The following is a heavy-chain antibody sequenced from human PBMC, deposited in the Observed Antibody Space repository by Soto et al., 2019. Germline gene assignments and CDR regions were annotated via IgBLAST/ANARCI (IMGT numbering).Heavy chain of an antibody. CDR2: ISGSGGST. V-gene: IGHV3-23*01. D-gene: IGHD3-16*02. J-gene: IGHJ3*02. CDR1: GFTFSSYA. CDR3: AKGGSRGGSYLRGFDI. Sequence: GGSLRLSCAASGFTFSSYAMSWVRQAPGKGLEWVSAISGSGGSTYYADSVKGRFTISRDNSKNTLYLQMNSLRAEDTAVYYCAKGGSRGGSYLRGFDIWGQGTMVTVSS.